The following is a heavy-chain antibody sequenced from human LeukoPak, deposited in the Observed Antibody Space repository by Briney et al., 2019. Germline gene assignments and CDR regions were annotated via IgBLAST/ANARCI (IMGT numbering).Heavy chain of an antibody. CDR2: IKYDGSNE. J-gene: IGHJ4*02. CDR3: ARERSSQGYFDF. Sequence: PGGSLRLSCAVSGISFSGYAMHWVRQAPGKGLEWVGLIKYDGSNEYYADSVKGRFTISRDDSRNTLYLQMNSLRAEDTAVYYCARERSSQGYFDFWGQGTLVTVSS. CDR1: GISFSGYA. D-gene: IGHD6-6*01. V-gene: IGHV3-33*01.